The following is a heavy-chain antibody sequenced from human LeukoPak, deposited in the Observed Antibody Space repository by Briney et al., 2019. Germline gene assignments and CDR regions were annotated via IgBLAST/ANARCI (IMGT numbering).Heavy chain of an antibody. V-gene: IGHV3-74*01. Sequence: PGGSLRLPCAASGFTFSSYWMHWVRQAPGKGLVWVSRINSDGGTTNYADYVKGRFTISRDKAKNTLYLQMNSLRAEDTAVYYCARRSSGSPPYYFDYWGQGTLVTVSS. D-gene: IGHD1-26*01. CDR2: INSDGGTT. CDR1: GFTFSSYW. CDR3: ARRSSGSPPYYFDY. J-gene: IGHJ4*02.